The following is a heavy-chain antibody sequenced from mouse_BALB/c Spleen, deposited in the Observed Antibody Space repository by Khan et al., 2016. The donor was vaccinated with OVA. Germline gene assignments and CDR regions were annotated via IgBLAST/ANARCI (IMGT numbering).Heavy chain of an antibody. D-gene: IGHD2-14*01. CDR2: ILYSGST. J-gene: IGHJ3*01. Sequence: EVELVESGPSLVKPSQTLSLTCSVTGDSITSGYWCWIRKFPGNKLEYMGYILYSGSTYYNPSLNSRISITRHTSQNQYYLQLTSVTTEDTATYYCARSTYRYAFAYWGQGTLVTVSA. V-gene: IGHV3-8*02. CDR1: GDSITSGY. CDR3: ARSTYRYAFAY.